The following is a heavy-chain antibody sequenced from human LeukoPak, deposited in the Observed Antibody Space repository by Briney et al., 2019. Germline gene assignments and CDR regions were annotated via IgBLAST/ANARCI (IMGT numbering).Heavy chain of an antibody. V-gene: IGHV3-23*01. CDR3: ARGVYWSLDY. Sequence: GGSLRLSWVASGFTFSSYAMSWVRQSPGKGLEWLATIAGGDESTYYADSVKGRFAISRDNSKNTVFLHMNSLRVEDTAVYYCARGVYWSLDYWGQGTPVTVSS. CDR1: GFTFSSYA. D-gene: IGHD1-1*01. CDR2: IAGGDEST. J-gene: IGHJ4*02.